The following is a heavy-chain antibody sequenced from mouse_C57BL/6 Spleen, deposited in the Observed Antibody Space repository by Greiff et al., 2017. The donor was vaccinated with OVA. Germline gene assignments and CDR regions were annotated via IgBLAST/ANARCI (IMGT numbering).Heavy chain of an antibody. V-gene: IGHV1-82*01. Sequence: VKLMESGPELVKPGASVKISCKASGYAFSSSWMNWVKQRPGKGLEWIGRIYPGDGDTTYNGKFKGKATLTADKSSSTAYMQLSSLTSEDSAVYFCARGYGNYGGYFDVWGTGTTVTVSS. J-gene: IGHJ1*03. D-gene: IGHD2-1*01. CDR3: ARGYGNYGGYFDV. CDR2: IYPGDGDT. CDR1: GYAFSSSW.